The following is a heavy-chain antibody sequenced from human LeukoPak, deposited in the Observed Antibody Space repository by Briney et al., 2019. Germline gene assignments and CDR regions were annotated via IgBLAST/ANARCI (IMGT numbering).Heavy chain of an antibody. CDR3: ARDYSSSFDY. J-gene: IGHJ4*02. V-gene: IGHV3-7*01. D-gene: IGHD6-6*01. CDR2: IKQDGSEK. Sequence: GGSLRLSCAASGFAFRSYGMHWLRQAPGKGLEWVANIKQDGSEKYYVDSVKGRFTISRDNAKNSLYLQMNSLRAEDTAVYYCARDYSSSFDYWGQGTLVTVSS. CDR1: GFAFRSYG.